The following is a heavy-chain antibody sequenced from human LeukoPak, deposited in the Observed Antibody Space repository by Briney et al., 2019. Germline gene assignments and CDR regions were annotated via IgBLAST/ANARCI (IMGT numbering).Heavy chain of an antibody. D-gene: IGHD3-3*01. J-gene: IGHJ6*03. Sequence: GASVKVSCKASGGTFSSYAISWVRQAPGQGLEWMGGIIPIFGTANYAQKFQGRVTITADESTSTAYMELSSLRSEDTAVYYCTTRGEVTSYYYYMDVWGEGTTVTVSS. CDR3: TTRGEVTSYYYYMDV. V-gene: IGHV1-69*13. CDR2: IIPIFGTA. CDR1: GGTFSSYA.